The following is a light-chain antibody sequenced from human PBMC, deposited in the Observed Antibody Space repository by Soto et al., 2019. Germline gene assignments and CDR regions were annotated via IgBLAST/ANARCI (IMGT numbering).Light chain of an antibody. J-gene: IGKJ1*01. CDR2: DAS. Sequence: QMTQSPSTLSASVGDRVTITCRASQSISSWLAWYQQKPGKAPKLLIYDASSLESGVPSRFSGSGSGTEFTLTITSLQPDDFATYYCQQYNSYPWTFGQGTKVDIK. CDR1: QSISSW. CDR3: QQYNSYPWT. V-gene: IGKV1-5*01.